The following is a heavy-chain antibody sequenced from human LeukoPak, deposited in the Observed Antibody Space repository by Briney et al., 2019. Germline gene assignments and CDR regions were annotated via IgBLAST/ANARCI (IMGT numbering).Heavy chain of an antibody. Sequence: PSETLPLTCTVSGGSISSYYWSWIRQPPGKGLEWIGYIYYSGSTNYNPSLKSRVTISVDKSKNQFSLKLTSVTAADTAVYYCARGRDAFDIWGQGTMVTVSS. J-gene: IGHJ3*02. CDR1: GGSISSYY. CDR2: IYYSGST. V-gene: IGHV4-59*01. CDR3: ARGRDAFDI.